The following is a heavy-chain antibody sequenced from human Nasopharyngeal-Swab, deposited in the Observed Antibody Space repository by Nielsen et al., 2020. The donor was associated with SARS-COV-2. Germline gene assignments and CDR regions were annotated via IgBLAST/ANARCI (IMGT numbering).Heavy chain of an antibody. Sequence: WIRQPPGKGLEWVAVISYDGSNKYYADSVKGRFTISRDNSKNTLYLQMSSLRAEDTAVYYCARVSSSSTTNWFDPWGQGTLVTVSS. J-gene: IGHJ5*02. V-gene: IGHV3-30*03. CDR3: ARVSSSSTTNWFDP. CDR2: ISYDGSNK. D-gene: IGHD6-6*01.